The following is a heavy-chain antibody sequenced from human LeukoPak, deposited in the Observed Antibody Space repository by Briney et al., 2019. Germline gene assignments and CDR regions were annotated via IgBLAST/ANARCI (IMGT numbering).Heavy chain of an antibody. CDR3: ASPSGLELAFDY. D-gene: IGHD1-7*01. J-gene: IGHJ4*02. V-gene: IGHV1-69*13. CDR2: IIPIVGTA. CDR1: GCTFSRYA. Sequence: SVKVSCQASGCTFSRYAISWVRQAPGQGLDWMGGIIPIVGTANYAQKVQGRVTITADESTSTVYMELSSLRSEDTAVYYCASPSGLELAFDYWGQGNLVTVSS.